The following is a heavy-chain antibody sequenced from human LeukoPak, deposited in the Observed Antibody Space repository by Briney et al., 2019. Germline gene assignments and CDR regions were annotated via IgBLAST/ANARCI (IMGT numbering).Heavy chain of an antibody. Sequence: PSETLSLTCAVYGGSFSGYYWSWIRQPPGKGLEWIGEINHSGSTNYNPSLKSRVTISVDTSKNQFSLKLSSVTAAGTAVYYCARAGDCSSTSCNSWFDPWGQGTLVTVSS. D-gene: IGHD2-2*01. CDR1: GGSFSGYY. J-gene: IGHJ5*02. CDR3: ARAGDCSSTSCNSWFDP. V-gene: IGHV4-34*01. CDR2: INHSGST.